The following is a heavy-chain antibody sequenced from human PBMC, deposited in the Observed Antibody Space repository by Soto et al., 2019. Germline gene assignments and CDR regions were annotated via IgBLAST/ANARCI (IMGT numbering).Heavy chain of an antibody. V-gene: IGHV1-18*01. D-gene: IGHD3-10*01. Sequence: QVQLVHSGAEVTKPGASVKFSCKASGYTFTSYGISWVRQAPGQGLEWMGWISAYNGNTNYAQKLQGRVTMTTDTSTSTADMELRSLRSDDTAVYYCARDAAVGLLEYWGQGTLVTVSS. CDR2: ISAYNGNT. CDR3: ARDAAVGLLEY. CDR1: GYTFTSYG. J-gene: IGHJ4*02.